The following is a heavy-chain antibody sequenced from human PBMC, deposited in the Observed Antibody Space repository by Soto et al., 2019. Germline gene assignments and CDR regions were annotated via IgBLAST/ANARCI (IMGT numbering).Heavy chain of an antibody. Sequence: GASVTVSCKASGYTFTSYDINWVRQATGQGLEWMGWMNPNSGNTGYAQKFQGRVTMTRNTSISTAYMELSSLRSEDTAVYYCARIKSRITIFGVVITYDAFDIWGQGTMVTVSS. CDR3: ARIKSRITIFGVVITYDAFDI. V-gene: IGHV1-8*01. J-gene: IGHJ3*02. CDR1: GYTFTSYD. CDR2: MNPNSGNT. D-gene: IGHD3-3*01.